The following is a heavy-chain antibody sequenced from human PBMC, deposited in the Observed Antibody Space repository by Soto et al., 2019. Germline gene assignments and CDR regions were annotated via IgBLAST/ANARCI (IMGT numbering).Heavy chain of an antibody. V-gene: IGHV4-31*03. CDR1: GPSIRSGGYY. CDR2: IYYTGST. CDR3: ARIEMASIK. Sequence: SEPLSLTCSVSGPSIRSGGYYWSWLRQSPGKGLEWIGHIYYTGSTFYSPSLKSRLTISLDTSKNQFSLDLRSVTAADTAMYYCARIEMASIKWGRGTLVTVSS. J-gene: IGHJ4*02.